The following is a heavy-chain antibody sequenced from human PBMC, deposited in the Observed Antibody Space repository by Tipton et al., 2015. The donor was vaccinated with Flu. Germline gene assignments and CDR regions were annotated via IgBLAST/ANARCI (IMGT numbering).Heavy chain of an antibody. V-gene: IGHV4-61*01. J-gene: IGHJ3*02. CDR3: ARGGNGIAFDI. D-gene: IGHD2-8*01. Sequence: TLSLTCNVSGGSVSSGTYYWSWIRQPPGKGLEWIGYMYNGGSTNYNPSLKSRVTISVDTSENQFTLKLRSVAAADTAVYYCARGGNGIAFDIWGQGTMVTVSS. CDR2: MYNGGST. CDR1: GGSVSSGTYY.